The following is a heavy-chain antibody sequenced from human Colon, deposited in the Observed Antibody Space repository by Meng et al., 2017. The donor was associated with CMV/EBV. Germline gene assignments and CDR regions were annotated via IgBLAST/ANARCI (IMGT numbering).Heavy chain of an antibody. V-gene: IGHV4-59*01. J-gene: IGHJ1*01. CDR3: ALRGLAAGTLYH. D-gene: IGHD6-13*01. CDR1: DDSMSSNC. CDR2: VCYNGIT. Sequence: QVPLQELGPGLVKPSETLSLPCAVSDDSMSSNCWSWIRQPPGKGLEWIGYVCYNGITDYNPSLKSRVTISGDTSKNQFSLQVTSVTAADTAMYYCALRGLAAGTLYHWGQGTLVTVSS.